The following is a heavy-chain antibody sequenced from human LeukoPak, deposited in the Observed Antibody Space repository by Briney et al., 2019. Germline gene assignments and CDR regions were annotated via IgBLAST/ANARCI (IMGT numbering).Heavy chain of an antibody. J-gene: IGHJ4*02. V-gene: IGHV3-23*01. D-gene: IGHD3-16*02. CDR3: AKDGESYRYGYFDS. CDR1: RFTFSSYA. Sequence: PGGSLRLSCAASRFTFSSYAMSWVRQAPGKGLEWVSAISGSAGSTYYADSVKGRFTISRDNSKNTLSLQMHSLRAEDTAVYFCAKDGESYRYGYFDSWGQGTLVTVSS. CDR2: ISGSAGST.